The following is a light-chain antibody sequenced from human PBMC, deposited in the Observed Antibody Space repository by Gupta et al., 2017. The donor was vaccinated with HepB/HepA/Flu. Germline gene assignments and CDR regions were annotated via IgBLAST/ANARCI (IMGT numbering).Light chain of an antibody. CDR2: DVS. Sequence: QSALPQAASVSGSPGQSITISCTGTSSDIGAYNYVSWYQQHPDKAPKLMIYDVSSRPSGVSNRSSGSKSGNTASLIISGLQAEDEADYYCCSYTSSSTRVFGGGTKLTVL. CDR3: CSYTSSSTRV. J-gene: IGLJ3*02. CDR1: SSDIGAYNY. V-gene: IGLV2-14*03.